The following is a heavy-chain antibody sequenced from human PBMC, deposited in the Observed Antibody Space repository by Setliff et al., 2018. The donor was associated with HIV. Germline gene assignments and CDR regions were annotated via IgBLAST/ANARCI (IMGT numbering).Heavy chain of an antibody. D-gene: IGHD3-10*01. J-gene: IGHJ6*02. CDR2: IYHSGST. CDR1: GGSISGSNYY. Sequence: PSETLSLTCTVSGGSISGSNYYWGWIRQPPGKGLEWIGSIYHSGSTYYNPSLKSRVTISVDTSKNQFSLKLSSVTAADTAVYYCAREYYYGSGSYKVWTYYYGMDVWGQGTTVTVSS. V-gene: IGHV4-39*07. CDR3: AREYYYGSGSYKVWTYYYGMDV.